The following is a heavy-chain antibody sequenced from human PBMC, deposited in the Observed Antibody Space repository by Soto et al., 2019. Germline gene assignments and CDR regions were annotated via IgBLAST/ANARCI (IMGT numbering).Heavy chain of an antibody. CDR1: CGSISSGDYY. CDR3: ARTYCSSTSCYGADY. Sequence: QVQLQESGPGLVKPSQTLSLTCTVSCGSISSGDYYWSWIRQPPGKGLEWIGYIYYSGSTYYNPSLKSRVTISVDTSKNQFALKLSSVTAADTAVYYCARTYCSSTSCYGADYWGQGTLVTVSS. J-gene: IGHJ4*02. CDR2: IYYSGST. D-gene: IGHD2-2*01. V-gene: IGHV4-30-4*01.